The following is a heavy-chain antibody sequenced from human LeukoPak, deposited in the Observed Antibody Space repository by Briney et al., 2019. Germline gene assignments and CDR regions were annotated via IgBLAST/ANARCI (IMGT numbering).Heavy chain of an antibody. CDR1: GFTFSSYW. CDR2: INSDGSST. V-gene: IGHV3-74*01. D-gene: IGHD5-18*01. Sequence: PGGSLRLSCAASGFTFSSYWMHWVRQAPGKGLVWVSRINSDGSSTSYADSVKGRFTISRDNAKNTLYLQMNSLRAEDTAVYYCARDDAGYSYGPRGWFDPWGQGTLVTVSS. J-gene: IGHJ5*02. CDR3: ARDDAGYSYGPRGWFDP.